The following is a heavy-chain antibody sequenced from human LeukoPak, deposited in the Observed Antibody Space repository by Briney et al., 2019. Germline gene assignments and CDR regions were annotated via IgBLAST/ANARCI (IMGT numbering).Heavy chain of an antibody. CDR1: GYSVFSNSAG. J-gene: IGHJ4*02. CDR2: TYYRSKWSN. D-gene: IGHD3-16*01. CDR3: ARDMGGDYFDY. Sequence: SQTLSLTCAISGYSVFSNSAGWNWIRQSRSRGLEWLGRTYYRSKWSNDYPVSVKSRIIVNPDTSKNQFSLHLNSVTPEDTAVYYYARDMGGDYFDYWGQGTLVTVSS. V-gene: IGHV6-1*01.